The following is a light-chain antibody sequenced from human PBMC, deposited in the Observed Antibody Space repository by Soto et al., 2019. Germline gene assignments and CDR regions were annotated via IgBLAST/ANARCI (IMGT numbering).Light chain of an antibody. CDR1: QTVTSNF. J-gene: IGKJ4*01. CDR3: QKYNSAPLT. V-gene: IGKV3-20*01. CDR2: AAS. Sequence: GLTHSPGTLSLSPGERATLSCRASQTVTSNFLAWYQEKPGQAPRLLIYAASTLQAGVPSRFSGSGSGTDFTLTISSLQPEDVAAYYCQKYNSAPLTFGGGTKVDIK.